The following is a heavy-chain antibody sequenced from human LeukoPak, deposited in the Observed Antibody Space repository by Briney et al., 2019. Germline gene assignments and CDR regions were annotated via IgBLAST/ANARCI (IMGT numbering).Heavy chain of an antibody. CDR3: ARVGLKGATTIRSSDY. D-gene: IGHD1-26*01. CDR2: IRQDGSEK. J-gene: IGHJ4*02. CDR1: GYTFSSYG. V-gene: IGHV3-7*01. Sequence: GGSVRLSCAASGYTFSSYGMSWVRQAPGRGLEGVAYIRQDGSEKYYVDPVKGRFTISRDNAESSLYLQMNSLRAEDSAVYYCARVGLKGATTIRSSDYWGQGTLVTVSS.